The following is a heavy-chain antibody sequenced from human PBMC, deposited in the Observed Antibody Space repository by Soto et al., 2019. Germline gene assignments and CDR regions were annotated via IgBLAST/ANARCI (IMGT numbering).Heavy chain of an antibody. CDR1: GGSISSSSYY. Sequence: QLQLQESGPGVVKPSETLSLTCTVSGGSISSSSYYWGWIRQPPGKGLEWIGSIYYSGSTYYNPSLKSRVTISVDTSKNQFSLKLSSVTAADTAVYYCARRRLWFGHKLLSKDWYFDLWGRGTLVTVSS. CDR2: IYYSGST. CDR3: ARRRLWFGHKLLSKDWYFDL. J-gene: IGHJ2*01. V-gene: IGHV4-39*01. D-gene: IGHD3-10*01.